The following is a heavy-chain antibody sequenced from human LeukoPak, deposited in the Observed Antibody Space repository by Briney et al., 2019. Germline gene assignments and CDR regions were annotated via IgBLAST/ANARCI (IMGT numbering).Heavy chain of an antibody. CDR1: GFTVSSNY. CDR2: IYSGGST. J-gene: IGHJ6*02. CDR3: ASRDKGYYYGMDV. D-gene: IGHD5-24*01. V-gene: IGHV3-66*01. Sequence: GGSLRLSCAASGFTVSSNYMSWVRQAPGKGLEWVSLIYSGGSTYYVDSVKGRFTISRDNSKNTLYLQMNSLRAEDTAVYYCASRDKGYYYGMDVRGQGTTVTVSS.